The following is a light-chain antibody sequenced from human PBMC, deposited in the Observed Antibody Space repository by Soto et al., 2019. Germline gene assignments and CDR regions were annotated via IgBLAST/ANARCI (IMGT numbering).Light chain of an antibody. CDR3: QQSYSTGM. Sequence: DIQMTQKRSSLSPVVGGGDLITRRASQSISSYLNWYQQKPGKAPKLLIYAASSLQSGVPSRFSGSGSGTDFTLCISSMPPEAFATYYCQQSYSTGMFGQGTKVDIK. CDR1: QSISSY. J-gene: IGKJ1*01. V-gene: IGKV1-39*01. CDR2: AAS.